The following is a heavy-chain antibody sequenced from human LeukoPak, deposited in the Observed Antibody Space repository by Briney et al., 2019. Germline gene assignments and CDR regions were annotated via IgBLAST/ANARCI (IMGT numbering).Heavy chain of an antibody. Sequence: SETLSLTCTVSGGSISSHYWSWIRQPPGKGLEWIGYIYYSGSTNYNPSLKSRVTISVDTSKNQFSLKLSSVTAADTAVYYCARGEHCSSTRCYTVWFDPWGQGTLVTVSS. CDR3: ARGEHCSSTRCYTVWFDP. CDR2: IYYSGST. D-gene: IGHD2-2*02. J-gene: IGHJ5*02. CDR1: GGSISSHY. V-gene: IGHV4-59*11.